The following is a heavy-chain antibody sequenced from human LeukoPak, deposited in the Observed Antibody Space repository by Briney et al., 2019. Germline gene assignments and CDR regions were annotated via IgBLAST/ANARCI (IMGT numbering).Heavy chain of an antibody. CDR3: ARDPPSCSGGSCYDAFDI. J-gene: IGHJ3*02. D-gene: IGHD2-15*01. V-gene: IGHV4-61*02. Sequence: SETLSPTCTVSGGSISSGSYYWSWIRQPAGKGLEWIGRIYISGSTNYNPSLKSRVTISVDTSKNQFSLKLSSVTAADTAVYYCARDPPSCSGGSCYDAFDIWGQGTMVTVSS. CDR1: GGSISSGSYY. CDR2: IYISGST.